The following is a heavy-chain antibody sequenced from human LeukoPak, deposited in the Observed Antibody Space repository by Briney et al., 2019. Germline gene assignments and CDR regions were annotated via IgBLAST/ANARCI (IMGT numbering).Heavy chain of an antibody. D-gene: IGHD6-13*01. V-gene: IGHV4-34*01. CDR3: ARGSAVVAGADFDF. Sequence: SETLSLTCAVYGGSFSGYYWSWIRQPPGKGLEWIGEINHSGSTNYNPSLKSRVTISEDTSKNEFSLNVNSVTAADTAMYYCARGSAVVAGADFDFWGQGTLVSVSS. J-gene: IGHJ4*02. CDR2: INHSGST. CDR1: GGSFSGYY.